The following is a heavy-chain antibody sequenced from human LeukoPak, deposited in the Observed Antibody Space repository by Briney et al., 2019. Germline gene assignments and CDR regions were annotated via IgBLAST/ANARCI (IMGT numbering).Heavy chain of an antibody. Sequence: TSETLSLTCTVSGGSISNYYWSCVRQPPGKGLEWIGYIYYSGSTTYNPSLKSRVTISVDTSKNQFSLKLNAVTASDTAVYYCARRTYFDLWGRGSLVTVSS. V-gene: IGHV4-59*08. CDR1: GGSISNYY. CDR2: IYYSGST. CDR3: ARRTYFDL. J-gene: IGHJ2*01.